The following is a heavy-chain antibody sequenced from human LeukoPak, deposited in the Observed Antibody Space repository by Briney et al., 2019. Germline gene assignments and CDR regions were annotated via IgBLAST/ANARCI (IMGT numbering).Heavy chain of an antibody. CDR1: GFTFSSYE. D-gene: IGHD3-16*02. J-gene: IGHJ5*02. V-gene: IGHV3-48*03. CDR3: ARDQGFRYFDP. CDR2: ISSSSGTI. Sequence: GGSLRLSCAASGFTFSSYEMNWVRQAPGKGLEWVAYISSSSGTIYYTDSVKGRFTTSRDNAKNSVFLQMSSLSGGDTAIYYCARDQGFRYFDPWGQGTLVTVSS.